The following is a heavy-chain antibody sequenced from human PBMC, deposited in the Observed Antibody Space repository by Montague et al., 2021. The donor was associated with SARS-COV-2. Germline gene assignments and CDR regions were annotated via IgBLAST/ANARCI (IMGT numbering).Heavy chain of an antibody. J-gene: IGHJ1*01. V-gene: IGHV4-59*08. CDR1: GGSLSSYY. Sequence: SETLSPTCTVSGGSLSSYYWSWIRQPPGKGLEWIGYIYYSGSTNYNPSLKSRVTISVDTSKNQFSLNLSSVTAADTAVYYRARHVSGSLTHFHHWGQGSLVTVSS. CDR2: IYYSGST. D-gene: IGHD1-26*01. CDR3: ARHVSGSLTHFHH.